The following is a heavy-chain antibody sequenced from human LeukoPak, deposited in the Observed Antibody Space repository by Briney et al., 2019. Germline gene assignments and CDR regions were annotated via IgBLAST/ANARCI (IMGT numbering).Heavy chain of an antibody. D-gene: IGHD5-12*01. J-gene: IGHJ5*02. CDR1: GGSISNYY. CDR2: IYYSGST. V-gene: IGHV4-59*01. CDR3: ARDGLYSGYDRGGFDP. Sequence: SETLSLTCTVSGGSISNYYWSWIRQPPGKGLEWIGYIYYSGSTNYNPSLKSRVTISVDTSKNQFSLKLSSVTAADTAVYYCARDGLYSGYDRGGFDPWGQGTLVTVSS.